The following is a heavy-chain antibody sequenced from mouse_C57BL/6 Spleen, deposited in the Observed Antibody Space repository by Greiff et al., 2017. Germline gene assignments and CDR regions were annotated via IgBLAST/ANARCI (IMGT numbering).Heavy chain of an antibody. Sequence: VQVVESGAELAKPGASVKLSCKASGYTFTSYWMHWVKQRPGQGLEWIGYINPSSGYTKYNQKFKDKATLTADKSSSTAYMQLSSLTYEDSAVYYCARENSKRDYAMDYWGQGTSVTVSS. CDR3: ARENSKRDYAMDY. CDR2: INPSSGYT. J-gene: IGHJ4*01. V-gene: IGHV1-7*01. CDR1: GYTFTSYW. D-gene: IGHD2-5*01.